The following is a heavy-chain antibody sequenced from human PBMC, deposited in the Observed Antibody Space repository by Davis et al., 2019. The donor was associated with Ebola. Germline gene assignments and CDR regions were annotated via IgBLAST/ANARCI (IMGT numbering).Heavy chain of an antibody. V-gene: IGHV1-18*01. J-gene: IGHJ2*01. Sequence: ASVKVSCKASGYAFTSYGISWVRQAPGQGLEWMGWISAYNGNTNYAQKLQGRVTMTTDTSTSTAYMELRSLRSDDTAVYYCARDGDSYQLLYVGWYFDLWGRGTLVTVSS. D-gene: IGHD2-2*02. CDR2: ISAYNGNT. CDR1: GYAFTSYG. CDR3: ARDGDSYQLLYVGWYFDL.